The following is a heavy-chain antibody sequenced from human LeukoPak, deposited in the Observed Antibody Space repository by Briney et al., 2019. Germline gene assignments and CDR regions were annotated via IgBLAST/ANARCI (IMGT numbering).Heavy chain of an antibody. D-gene: IGHD1-26*01. CDR2: INPNSGGT. Sequence: ASVTVSFTASVYTFTVYYMHWVRQAPGQGLEWMGWINPNSGGTNYAQKFQGRVTMTRDTSISTAYMELSRLRSDDTAVYYCARDKLVGATTGKDYWGQGTLVTVSS. CDR1: VYTFTVYY. J-gene: IGHJ4*02. CDR3: ARDKLVGATTGKDY. V-gene: IGHV1-2*02.